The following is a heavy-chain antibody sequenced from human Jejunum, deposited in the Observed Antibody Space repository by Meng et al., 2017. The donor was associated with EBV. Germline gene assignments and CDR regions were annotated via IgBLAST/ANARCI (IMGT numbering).Heavy chain of an antibody. D-gene: IGHD3-9*01. CDR1: GGSISSGANS. V-gene: IGHV4-30-2*01. CDR2: IYHSGSA. Sequence: QLQLLESGSGLVKPSQXLPLTGTVSGGSISSGANSWHWIRQPPGKGLEWIGYIYHSGSAYYNPSLKSRVTLSVDRSKNQFSLKLTSVTAADTAVYYCARGYVAYPDWGQGTLVTVSS. J-gene: IGHJ4*02. CDR3: ARGYVAYPD.